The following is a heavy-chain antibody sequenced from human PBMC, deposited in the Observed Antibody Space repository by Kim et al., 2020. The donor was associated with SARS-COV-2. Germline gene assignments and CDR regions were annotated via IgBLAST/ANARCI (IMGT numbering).Heavy chain of an antibody. CDR3: ARSSDLTGTTGFWYYYGMDV. Sequence: SVKVSCKASGGTFSSYAISWVRQAPGQGLEWMGGIIPIFGTANYAQKFQGRVTNTADESTSTAYMELSSLRSEDTAVYYCARSSDLTGTTGFWYYYGMDVWGQGTTVSVSS. CDR1: GGTFSSYA. CDR2: IIPIFGTA. J-gene: IGHJ6*02. D-gene: IGHD1-20*01. V-gene: IGHV1-69*13.